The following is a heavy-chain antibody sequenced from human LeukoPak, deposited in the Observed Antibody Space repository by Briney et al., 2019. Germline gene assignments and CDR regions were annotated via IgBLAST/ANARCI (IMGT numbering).Heavy chain of an antibody. Sequence: GGSLRLSCAASGVTLSPYGMHWVRQAPGKGLEWVAVISYEGGTQHYADSVKGRFIISRDNPRNTLYLQMNILRTEDTAVYYCAKEGTPQVSTWYDLWGQGTLVTVSS. V-gene: IGHV3-30*18. CDR2: ISYEGGTQ. J-gene: IGHJ5*02. D-gene: IGHD3-10*01. CDR3: AKEGTPQVSTWYDL. CDR1: GVTLSPYG.